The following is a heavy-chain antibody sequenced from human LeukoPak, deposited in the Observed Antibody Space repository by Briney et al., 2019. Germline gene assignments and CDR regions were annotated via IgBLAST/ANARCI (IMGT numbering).Heavy chain of an antibody. CDR3: AGNYYGSGSYYSEDRY. CDR1: GFTVSSNY. D-gene: IGHD3-10*01. Sequence: PGGTLRLSCAASGFTVSSNYMSWVRQAPGKGLEWVSVIYSGGSRYYADSVKGRFTISRDNSKNTMYLQMNSLRAEDTAVYYCAGNYYGSGSYYSEDRYWGQGTLVTVSS. CDR2: IYSGGSR. J-gene: IGHJ4*02. V-gene: IGHV3-53*01.